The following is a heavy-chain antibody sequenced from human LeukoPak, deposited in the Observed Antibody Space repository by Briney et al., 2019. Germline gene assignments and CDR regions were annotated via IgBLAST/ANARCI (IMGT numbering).Heavy chain of an antibody. Sequence: SETLSLTCTVSGGSISSYYWSWIRQPPGKGLEWIGYIYYSGSTNYNPSLKSRVTISIDTSKNQFSLKLSSVTAADTAVYYCARERREQLLPPYTRSVTYFDYWGQGTLVTVSS. CDR3: ARERREQLLPPYTRSVTYFDY. CDR2: IYYSGST. CDR1: GGSISSYY. J-gene: IGHJ4*02. V-gene: IGHV4-59*12. D-gene: IGHD2-2*01.